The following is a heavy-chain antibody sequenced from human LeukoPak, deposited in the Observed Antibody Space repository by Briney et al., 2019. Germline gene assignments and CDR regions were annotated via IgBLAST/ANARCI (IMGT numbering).Heavy chain of an antibody. V-gene: IGHV4-38-2*02. CDR2: IYHSRST. D-gene: IGHD3-16*02. J-gene: IGHJ5*02. CDR1: GYSISSGYY. CDR3: ARRYYDYVWGSYRPNWFDP. Sequence: SETLSLTCTVSGYSISSGYYWGWIRQPPGKGLEWIGSIYHSRSTYYNPSLKSRVTISVYTSTNQFYLKLSSVTAADTAVYYCARRYYDYVWGSYRPNWFDPWGQGTLVTVSS.